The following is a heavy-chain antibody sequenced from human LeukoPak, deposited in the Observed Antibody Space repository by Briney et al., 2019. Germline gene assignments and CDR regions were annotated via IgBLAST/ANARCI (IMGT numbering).Heavy chain of an antibody. CDR3: ARDSSGPAF. CDR2: IYRDGGT. D-gene: IGHD6-19*01. CDR1: GFTFSSYA. Sequence: GGSLRLSCAASGFTFSSYAMSWVRRAPGKGLEWVSVIYRDGGTFYSDSVKGRFTVSRDSSKNTLYLQLNTLRTDDTAVYYCARDSSGPAFWGQGTLVTVSS. V-gene: IGHV3-53*01. J-gene: IGHJ4*02.